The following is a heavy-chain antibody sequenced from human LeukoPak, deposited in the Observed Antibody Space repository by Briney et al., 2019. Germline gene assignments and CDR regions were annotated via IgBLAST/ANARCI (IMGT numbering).Heavy chain of an antibody. D-gene: IGHD1-26*01. CDR2: INTNTGNP. V-gene: IGHV7-4-1*02. CDR3: ARDDPELGGSCYFDY. J-gene: IGHJ4*02. Sequence: VASVKVSCKASGYTFTSYAMNWVRQAPGQGLEWMGWINTNTGNPTYAQGFTGRFVFSLDTSVSTAYLQISSLKAEDTAVYYRARDDPELGGSCYFDYWGQGTLVTVSS. CDR1: GYTFTSYA.